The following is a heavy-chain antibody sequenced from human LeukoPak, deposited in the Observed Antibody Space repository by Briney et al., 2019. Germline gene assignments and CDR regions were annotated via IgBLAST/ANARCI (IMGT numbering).Heavy chain of an antibody. J-gene: IGHJ4*02. D-gene: IGHD3-10*01. V-gene: IGHV4-34*01. Sequence: PSETLPLTCAVYGGSFSGYYWSWIRQPPGKGLEWIGEINHSGSTNYNPSLKSRVTISVDTSKNQFSLKLSSVTAADTAVYYCARGSPYYYGSGIDYWGQGTLVTVSS. CDR3: ARGSPYYYGSGIDY. CDR2: INHSGST. CDR1: GGSFSGYY.